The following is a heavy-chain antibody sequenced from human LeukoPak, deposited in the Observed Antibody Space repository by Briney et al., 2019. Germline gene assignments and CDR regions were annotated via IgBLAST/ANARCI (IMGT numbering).Heavy chain of an antibody. Sequence: GGSLRLSCAASGFNFSTYAMHWVRQAPGKGLEWVAFIRNDGSNKYYADSVRGRFTISRDNSKNALYLQMNSLRPEDTALYYCNQIDYWGQGTLVTVSS. V-gene: IGHV3-30*02. CDR1: GFNFSTYA. J-gene: IGHJ4*02. CDR2: IRNDGSNK. CDR3: NQIDY.